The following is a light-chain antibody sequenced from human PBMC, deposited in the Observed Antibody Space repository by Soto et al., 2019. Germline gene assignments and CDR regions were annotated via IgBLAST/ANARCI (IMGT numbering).Light chain of an antibody. J-gene: IGLJ2*01. Sequence: QSVLTQPPSASGSPGQSVTISCTGTSSDVGAYNYASWYQQHPGKAPKLIIYEVSKRPSGVPARFSGSKSGNTASLTVSGLQPEDEADYYCSSYAGSNTFVVLGGGTKLTVL. V-gene: IGLV2-8*01. CDR2: EVS. CDR3: SSYAGSNTFVV. CDR1: SSDVGAYNY.